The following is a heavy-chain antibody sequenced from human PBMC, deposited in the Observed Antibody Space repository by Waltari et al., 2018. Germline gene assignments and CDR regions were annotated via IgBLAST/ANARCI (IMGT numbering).Heavy chain of an antibody. CDR3: ARTLGVVVY. V-gene: IGHV3-53*01. Sequence: EVQLVESGGGLIQPGGSLRLSCAASGFTVSSNYMSWVRQAPGKGRGWVSVIDSGGRTYCADAVKGRCTSSRDNSKNTRYLQMNSLRAEDTAVYYCARTLGVVVYWGQGTLVTVSS. CDR2: IDSGGRT. CDR1: GFTVSSNY. D-gene: IGHD2-8*01. J-gene: IGHJ4*02.